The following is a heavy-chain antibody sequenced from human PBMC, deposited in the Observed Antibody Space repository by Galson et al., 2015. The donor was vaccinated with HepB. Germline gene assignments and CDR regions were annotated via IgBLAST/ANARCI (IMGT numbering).Heavy chain of an antibody. CDR1: GFTFSSYA. Sequence: SLRLSCAASGFTFSSYAMSWVRQAPGKGLEWVSAISGSGGSTYYADSVKGRFTISRDNSKNTLYLQMNSLRAEDTAVYYCARGYCSGGSCYSLEYWGQGTLVTVSS. J-gene: IGHJ4*02. CDR3: ARGYCSGGSCYSLEY. D-gene: IGHD2-15*01. CDR2: ISGSGGST. V-gene: IGHV3-23*01.